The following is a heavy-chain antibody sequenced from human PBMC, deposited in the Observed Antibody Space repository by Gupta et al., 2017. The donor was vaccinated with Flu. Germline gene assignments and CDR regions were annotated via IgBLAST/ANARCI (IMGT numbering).Heavy chain of an antibody. CDR1: GGTFNRFA. CDR2: VIPIYGTP. CDR3: ARGLDTTVVVWTNPDGSFDL. V-gene: IGHV1-69*06. D-gene: IGHD2-21*01. J-gene: IGHJ2*01. Sequence: QVQLVQSGAEVKKPGSSVKVSCKASGGTFNRFAVRWVRQAPGQGLEWVGKVIPIYGTPTYAQRFWGRVTITADKSTSTVYMDLSSLRPDDTAVYYCARGLDTTVVVWTNPDGSFDLWGRGTLVTVSS.